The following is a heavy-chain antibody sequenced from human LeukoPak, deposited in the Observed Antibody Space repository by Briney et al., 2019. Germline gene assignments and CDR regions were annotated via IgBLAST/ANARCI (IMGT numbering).Heavy chain of an antibody. CDR1: GGSISSSSYY. V-gene: IGHV4-39*01. CDR2: IYYSGST. J-gene: IGHJ5*02. D-gene: IGHD4-17*01. Sequence: PSETLSLTCTVSGGSISSSSYYWGWIRQPPGKGLEWIGSIYYSGSTYYNPSLKSRATISVDTSKNQFSLKLSSVTAADTAVYYCARIDYGWFDPWGQGTPVTVSS. CDR3: ARIDYGWFDP.